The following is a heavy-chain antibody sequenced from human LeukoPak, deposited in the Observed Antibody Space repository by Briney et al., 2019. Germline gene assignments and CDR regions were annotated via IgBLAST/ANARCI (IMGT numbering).Heavy chain of an antibody. Sequence: GGSLRLSCAASGFTFSNYAMHWVRQAPGKGLEWVAVISYDGSQKYHADSVKGRFTISRDNSKNTLFLQMNSLRPEDTAVYYCARLFKSHTRRIAARPFDIWGQGTMVTVSS. V-gene: IGHV3-30*04. CDR2: ISYDGSQK. J-gene: IGHJ3*02. CDR3: ARLFKSHTRRIAARPFDI. CDR1: GFTFSNYA. D-gene: IGHD6-6*01.